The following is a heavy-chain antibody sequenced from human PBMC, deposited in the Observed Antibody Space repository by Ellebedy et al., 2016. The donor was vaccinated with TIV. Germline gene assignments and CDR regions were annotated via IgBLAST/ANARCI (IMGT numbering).Heavy chain of an antibody. V-gene: IGHV4-61*01. CDR2: IFHSGST. D-gene: IGHD3-22*01. CDR3: ATQRVIRDPDAFDI. J-gene: IGHJ3*02. CDR1: GGSISGGNDY. Sequence: SETLSLXCTVSGGSISGGNDYWSWIRQPPGKGLEWIGYIFHSGSTNYSPSLKSRVTISVDTSKKQFSLKLNSVTAADTAVYYCATQRVIRDPDAFDIWGQGTMVTVSS.